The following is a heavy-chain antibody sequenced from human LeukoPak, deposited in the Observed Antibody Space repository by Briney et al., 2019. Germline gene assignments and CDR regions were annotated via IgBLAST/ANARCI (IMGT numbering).Heavy chain of an antibody. V-gene: IGHV3-74*01. CDR1: GFTFSVFW. CDR3: AKDFRIGYSAHFDY. CDR2: ISPDGRST. D-gene: IGHD2-21*01. J-gene: IGHJ4*02. Sequence: GGSLRLSCAASGFTFSVFWMFWVRQAPGQGLVWVSHISPDGRSTNYADSVKGRFSISRDNSKNTLYLQMDSLRGEDTAVYYCAKDFRIGYSAHFDYWGQGALVTVSS.